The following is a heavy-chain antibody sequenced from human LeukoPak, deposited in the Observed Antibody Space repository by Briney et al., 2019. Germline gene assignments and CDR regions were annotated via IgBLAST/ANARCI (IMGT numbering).Heavy chain of an antibody. J-gene: IGHJ4*02. CDR3: ARERSSTFDY. V-gene: IGHV4-38-2*02. CDR1: GYSISSGYY. D-gene: IGHD6-6*01. Sequence: SETLSLTCAVSGYSISSGYYWGWIRPPPGKGLEWIGSIYHSGRTYYNPSLKRRVTISVDTSKNQFSLKLSSVTAADTAVYYCARERSSTFDYWGQGTLVTVSS. CDR2: IYHSGRT.